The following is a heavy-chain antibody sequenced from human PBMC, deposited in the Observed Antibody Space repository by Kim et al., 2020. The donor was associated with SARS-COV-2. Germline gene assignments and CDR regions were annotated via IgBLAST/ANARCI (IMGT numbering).Heavy chain of an antibody. Sequence: GESLKISCQTSGYTFDSHAITWVRQAPGQGLEWMGWIHIERGTTLFAQKVKGRATLTADTSTNRAYMELNNLRSDDTAVYFCARERLHNHVWGFFDFWGQGTLVTVSS. V-gene: IGHV1-18*04. D-gene: IGHD3-16*01. CDR2: IHIERGTT. J-gene: IGHJ4*02. CDR3: ARERLHNHVWGFFDF. CDR1: GYTFDSHA.